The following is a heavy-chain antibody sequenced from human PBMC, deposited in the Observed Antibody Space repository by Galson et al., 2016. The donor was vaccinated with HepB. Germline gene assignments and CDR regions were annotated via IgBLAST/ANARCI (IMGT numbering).Heavy chain of an antibody. V-gene: IGHV4-31*03. CDR1: GDSIRSGGYY. CDR2: ISSGGRT. D-gene: IGHD4-17*01. J-gene: IGHJ4*02. Sequence: TCTVSGDSIRSGGYYWSWIRQHPATGLEWIGYISSGGRTHYNPSLRSRLIMSIDTSKNQYSLRLASVTAADTAVYHCARGLPTVTLRSFDSWGQGTLVSVSS. CDR3: ARGLPTVTLRSFDS.